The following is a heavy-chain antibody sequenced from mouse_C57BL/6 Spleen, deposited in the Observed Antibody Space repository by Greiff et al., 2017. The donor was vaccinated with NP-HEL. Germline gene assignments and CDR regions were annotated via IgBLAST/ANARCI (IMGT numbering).Heavy chain of an antibody. CDR2: ISSGSSTI. Sequence: EVKLMESGGGLVKPGGSLKLSCAASGFTFSDYGMHWVRQAPEKGLEWVAYISSGSSTIYYADTVKGRFTISRDNAKNTLFLQMTSLRSEDTAMYYCARVCYGYCAMDYWGQGTSVTVSS. J-gene: IGHJ4*01. CDR1: GFTFSDYG. V-gene: IGHV5-17*01. D-gene: IGHD1-1*02. CDR3: ARVCYGYCAMDY.